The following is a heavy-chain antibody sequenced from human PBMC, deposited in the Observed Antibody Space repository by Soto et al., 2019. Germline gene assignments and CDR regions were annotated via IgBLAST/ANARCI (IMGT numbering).Heavy chain of an antibody. CDR2: IIPIFGTA. CDR3: VRSLVVVPAAHYYYYYGMDV. D-gene: IGHD2-2*01. CDR1: GGTFSSYA. J-gene: IGHJ6*02. Sequence: GASVKVACKASGGTFSSYAISWVRQAPGQGLEWMGGIIPIFGTANYAQKFQGRVTITADESTSTAYMELSSLRSEDTAVYYCVRSLVVVPAAHYYYYYGMDVWGQGTTVTVSS. V-gene: IGHV1-69*13.